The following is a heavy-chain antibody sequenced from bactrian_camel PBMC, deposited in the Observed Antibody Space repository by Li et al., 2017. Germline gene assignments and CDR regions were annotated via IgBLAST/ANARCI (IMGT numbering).Heavy chain of an antibody. D-gene: IGHD7*01. CDR1: GFTFSAYA. CDR3: AKLLGGTSSFDY. V-gene: IGHV3S31*01. Sequence: VQLVESGGGLVQPGGSLRLSCAASGFTFSAYAMSWVRQAPGEGLEWVSGITVSGGRTYYADSVKGRFTISRDNAKNTLYLQLNSLKTEDTAMYYCAKLLGGTSSFDYWGQGTQVTVS. CDR2: ITVSGGRT. J-gene: IGHJ4*01.